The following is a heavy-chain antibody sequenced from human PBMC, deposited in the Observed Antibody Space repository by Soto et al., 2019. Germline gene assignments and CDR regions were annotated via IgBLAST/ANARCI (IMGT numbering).Heavy chain of an antibody. D-gene: IGHD4-17*01. V-gene: IGHV4-59*01. CDR3: ARVWYGDLYFDY. J-gene: IGHJ4*02. CDR1: GGSISSYY. Sequence: SETLSLTCTVSGGSISSYYWSWIRQPPGKGLEWIGYIYYSGSTNYNPSLKSRVTISVDTSKNQFSLKLSSVTAADTAVYYCARVWYGDLYFDYWGQGTLVTVSS. CDR2: IYYSGST.